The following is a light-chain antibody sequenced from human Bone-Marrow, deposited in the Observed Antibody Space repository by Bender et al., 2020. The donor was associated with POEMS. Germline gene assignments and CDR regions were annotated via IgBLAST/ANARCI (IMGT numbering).Light chain of an antibody. V-gene: IGLV2-23*01. CDR1: SNDVGSYNL. J-gene: IGLJ3*02. CDR2: EDS. Sequence: QSALTQPASVSGSPGQSITISCTGTSNDVGSYNLVSWYQQRPDKAPKLLIHEDSKRALGVSSRVSGSKSGNTASLTISGLQAEDEADYYCCSYAGNRPLVFGGGTKLTVL. CDR3: CSYAGNRPLV.